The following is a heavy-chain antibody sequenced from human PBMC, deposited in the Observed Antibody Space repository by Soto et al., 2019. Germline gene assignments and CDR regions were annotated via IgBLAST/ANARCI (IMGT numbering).Heavy chain of an antibody. CDR3: ARDIAMIVVVGAFDI. J-gene: IGHJ3*02. V-gene: IGHV3-33*01. D-gene: IGHD3-22*01. Sequence: QVQLVESGGGVVQPGRSLRLSCAASGFTFSSYGMHWVRQAPGKGLAWVAVIWYDGSNKYYADSVKGRFTISRDNSKNPLYLQMNSLRAEDTAVYYCARDIAMIVVVGAFDIWGQGTMVTVSS. CDR1: GFTFSSYG. CDR2: IWYDGSNK.